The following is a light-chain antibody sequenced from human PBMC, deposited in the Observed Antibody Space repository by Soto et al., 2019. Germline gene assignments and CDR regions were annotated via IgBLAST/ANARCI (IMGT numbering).Light chain of an antibody. CDR2: DVS. CDR3: SSKTTTSPLYV. Sequence: QSALTQPASVSGSPGQSIAISCAGTSGDIGAYNFVSWYQQYPGKAPKLLIFDVSNRPSGVSDRFTGSKSGNTASLTISGLQADAEADYYCSSKTTTSPLYVFGIGTKVTVL. CDR1: SGDIGAYNF. V-gene: IGLV2-14*01. J-gene: IGLJ1*01.